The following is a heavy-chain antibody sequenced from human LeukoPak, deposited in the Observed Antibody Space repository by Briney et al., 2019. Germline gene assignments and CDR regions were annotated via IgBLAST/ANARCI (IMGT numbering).Heavy chain of an antibody. CDR1: GYTFTSNG. CDR2: ISANSGNT. D-gene: IGHD6-25*01. J-gene: IGHJ3*01. Sequence: GASVKVSCKASGYTFTSNGISWVRRAPGQGLEWMGWISANSGNTNYAQKFQDRVILTTDTSTTTAYMELRSLRSDDTAMYYCARDRLHAFDFWGQGTMVTVSS. CDR3: ARDRLHAFDF. V-gene: IGHV1-18*01.